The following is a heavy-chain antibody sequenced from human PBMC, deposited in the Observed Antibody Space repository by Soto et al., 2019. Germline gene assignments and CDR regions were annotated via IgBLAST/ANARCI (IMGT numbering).Heavy chain of an antibody. CDR2: ISWNSGSI. CDR3: AKDVMDYYGPGSYYSGHFQH. CDR1: GFTFDDYA. J-gene: IGHJ1*01. D-gene: IGHD3-10*01. V-gene: IGHV3-9*01. Sequence: SLRLSCAASGFTFDDYAMHWVRQAPGKGLEWVSGISWNSGSIGYADSVKGRFTISRDNAKNSLYLQMNSLRAEDTALYYCAKDVMDYYGPGSYYSGHFQHWGQGTLVTVSS.